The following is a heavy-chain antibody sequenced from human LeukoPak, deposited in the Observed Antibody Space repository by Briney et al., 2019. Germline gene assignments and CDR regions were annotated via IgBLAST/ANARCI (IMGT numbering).Heavy chain of an antibody. Sequence: SQTLSLTCTVSNGSISSYDSYWSWIRQPPGKGLDWIAYIYYGGSTDSTPSLKSRVTISVDTSKNQFSLRLTSVTAADTAVYYCASVSRSGSGSGAFDIWGQGTMVTVSS. V-gene: IGHV4-30-4*01. D-gene: IGHD3-10*01. CDR3: ASVSRSGSGSGAFDI. CDR1: NGSISSYDSY. J-gene: IGHJ3*02. CDR2: IYYGGST.